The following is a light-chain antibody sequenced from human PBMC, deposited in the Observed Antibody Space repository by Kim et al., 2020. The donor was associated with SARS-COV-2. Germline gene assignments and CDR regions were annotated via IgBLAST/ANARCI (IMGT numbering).Light chain of an antibody. CDR1: TSNIGKNC. CDR3: AVWDDSLDGWV. J-gene: IGLJ3*02. Sequence: GQSVSISVSGITSNIGKNCVSWYQHFPGTAPKLLIYNNNQRPSGVPDRFSGSKSGTSASLAISGLRSEDEADYYCAVWDDSLDGWVFGGGTQLTVL. CDR2: NNN. V-gene: IGLV1-47*02.